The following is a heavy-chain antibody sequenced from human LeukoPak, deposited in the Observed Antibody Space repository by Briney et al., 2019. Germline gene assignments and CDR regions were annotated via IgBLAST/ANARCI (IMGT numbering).Heavy chain of an antibody. Sequence: PSETLSLTCTVSGDSFSSQNWWTWVRPSPDKGLEWIGEIHDRGNTKYNPSLTSRVTISLDKSKNQYSLTLKSVTAADTAIYYCAKDVGGSLGYWGQGTLVTVSS. CDR3: AKDVGGSLGY. D-gene: IGHD1-26*01. J-gene: IGHJ4*02. CDR1: GDSFSSQNW. V-gene: IGHV4-4*02. CDR2: IHDRGNT.